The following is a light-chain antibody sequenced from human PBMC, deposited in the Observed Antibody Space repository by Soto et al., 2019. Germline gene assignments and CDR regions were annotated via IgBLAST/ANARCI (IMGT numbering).Light chain of an antibody. V-gene: IGLV2-8*01. CDR3: SSYTTSITYV. J-gene: IGLJ1*01. CDR2: EVS. Sequence: QSALTQPPSASGSPGQSVTISCTGTSSDVGGYKFVSWYQQHPGKAPKLIIYEVSQRPSGVPDRFSGSKSGNTASLTISGLQAEDEADYYCSSYTTSITYVFGTGTKVTVL. CDR1: SSDVGGYKF.